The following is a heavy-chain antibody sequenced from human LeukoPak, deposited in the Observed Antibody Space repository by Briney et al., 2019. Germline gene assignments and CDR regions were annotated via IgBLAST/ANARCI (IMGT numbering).Heavy chain of an antibody. D-gene: IGHD2-2*01. Sequence: GGSLRLSCAASGFTFSSYSMNWVRQAPGKGLEWVSSISSSSSYIYYADSVKGRFTLSRDNSKDTLYLQMDSLRAEDTAVYSCARGYCSSTACPPCDYWGQGTLVTVSS. CDR3: ARGYCSSTACPPCDY. J-gene: IGHJ4*02. CDR2: ISSSSSYI. V-gene: IGHV3-21*01. CDR1: GFTFSSYS.